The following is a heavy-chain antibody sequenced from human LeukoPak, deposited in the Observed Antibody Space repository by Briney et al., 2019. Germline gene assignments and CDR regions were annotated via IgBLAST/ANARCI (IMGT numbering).Heavy chain of an antibody. Sequence: GGSLRLSCAASGFTFSSFTMNWVRQAPGKGLEWVSSITSSSNYIYYADSVKGRLTISRDNAKNSLYLQMNSLRAEDTAVYYCAREWELPGAGDYWGQGTLVTVSS. J-gene: IGHJ4*02. CDR3: AREWELPGAGDY. CDR1: GFTFSSFT. D-gene: IGHD1-26*01. CDR2: ITSSSNYI. V-gene: IGHV3-21*01.